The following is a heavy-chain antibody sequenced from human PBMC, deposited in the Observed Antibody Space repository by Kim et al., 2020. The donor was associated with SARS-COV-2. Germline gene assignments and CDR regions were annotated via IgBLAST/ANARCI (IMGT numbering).Heavy chain of an antibody. CDR1: GYNFISFD. CDR2: MNPNNGQA. V-gene: IGHV1-8*01. D-gene: IGHD2-8*02. Sequence: ASVKVSCETSGYNFISFDINWVRQAAGQGLEWVGWMNPNNGQAGYAQKLQGRVTMTRDVSMRTAYMELRSLRSEDTAIYYCARVGLCTGGSCYGGDIGYF. CDR3: ARVGLCTGGSCYGGDIGYF. J-gene: IGHJ4*03.